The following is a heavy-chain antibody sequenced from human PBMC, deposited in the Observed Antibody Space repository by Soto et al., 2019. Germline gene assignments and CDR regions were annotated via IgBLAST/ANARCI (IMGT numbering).Heavy chain of an antibody. CDR1: GYTFISNY. Sequence: GASVKVSCKASGYTFISNYVYWVRQAPGQGLEWMGIINPRGASTSYAQKSQGRVTMTSDTSTSTVYMDLSSLTSDDTAVYYCARDPEVCSSTNCHFDYWGQGALVTVSS. CDR3: ARDPEVCSSTNCHFDY. CDR2: INPRGAST. V-gene: IGHV1-46*01. D-gene: IGHD2-2*01. J-gene: IGHJ4*02.